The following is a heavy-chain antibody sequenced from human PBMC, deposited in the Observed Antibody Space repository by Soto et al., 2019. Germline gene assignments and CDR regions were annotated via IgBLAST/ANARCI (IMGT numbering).Heavy chain of an antibody. CDR3: ARAYYYDSSALLGNAFDI. V-gene: IGHV1-69*06. CDR2: IIPIFGTA. Sequence: ASVKVSCKASGGTFSSYAISWVRQAPGQGLEWMGGIIPIFGTANYAQKFQGRVTITADKSTSTAYMELSSLRSEDTAVYYCARAYYYDSSALLGNAFDIWGKGTMVTVSS. CDR1: GGTFSSYA. D-gene: IGHD3-22*01. J-gene: IGHJ3*02.